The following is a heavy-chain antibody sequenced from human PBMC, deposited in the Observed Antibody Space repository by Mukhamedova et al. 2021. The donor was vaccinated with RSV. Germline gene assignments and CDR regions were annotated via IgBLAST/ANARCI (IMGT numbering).Heavy chain of an antibody. V-gene: IGHV4-30-2*04. Sequence: KGLEWIGHIFHSVTTYYNPSLRSRVTISADSSKNQFSLTLTSVTAADTAVYYCARSDSWGYLGSVKYYWGPGTVITVSS. D-gene: IGHD2-21*01. CDR3: ARSDSWGYLGSVKYY. J-gene: IGHJ4*02. CDR2: IFHSVTT.